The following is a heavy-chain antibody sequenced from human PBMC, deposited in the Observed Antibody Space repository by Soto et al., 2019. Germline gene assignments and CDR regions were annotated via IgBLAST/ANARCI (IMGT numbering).Heavy chain of an antibody. D-gene: IGHD6-6*01. CDR1: GFTFDDYA. Sequence: GGSPRLSCAASGFTFDDYAMHWVRQAPGKGLEWVSLISGDGGSTYYADSVKGRFTISRDNSKNSLYLQMNSLRTEDTDLYYCSKDLEYSSSSGGPFDYWGQGTLVTVSS. CDR2: ISGDGGST. V-gene: IGHV3-43*02. J-gene: IGHJ4*02. CDR3: SKDLEYSSSSGGPFDY.